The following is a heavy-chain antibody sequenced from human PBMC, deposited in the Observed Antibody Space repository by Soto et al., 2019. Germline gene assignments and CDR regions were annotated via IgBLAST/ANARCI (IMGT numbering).Heavy chain of an antibody. J-gene: IGHJ6*02. Sequence: GGSLRLSCAASGFTFSSYAMHWVRQAPGKGLEWVAVISYDGSNKYYADSVKGRFTISRDNSKNTLYLQMNSLRAEDTAVYYCARVYGGLYYYYGMDVWGQGTTVTVSS. V-gene: IGHV3-30-3*01. CDR1: GFTFSSYA. CDR2: ISYDGSNK. D-gene: IGHD2-2*02. CDR3: ARVYGGLYYYYGMDV.